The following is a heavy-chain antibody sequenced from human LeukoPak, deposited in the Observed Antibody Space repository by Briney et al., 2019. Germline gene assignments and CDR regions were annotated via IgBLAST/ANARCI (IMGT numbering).Heavy chain of an antibody. CDR3: VRDYRGGWNDY. CDR1: GGSLSGHF. V-gene: IGHV3-7*01. Sequence: HPSETLSLTCGVYGGSLSGHFWSWVRQTVGKGLECVAKIREDGNEKHYVDSVKGRFTISRHNAKNSLFLQMNNLRVDDTAVYYCVRDYRGGWNDYWGQGTLVTVSS. J-gene: IGHJ4*02. CDR2: IREDGNEK. D-gene: IGHD1-26*01.